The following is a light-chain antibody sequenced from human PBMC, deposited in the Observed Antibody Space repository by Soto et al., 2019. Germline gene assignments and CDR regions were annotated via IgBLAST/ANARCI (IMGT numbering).Light chain of an antibody. V-gene: IGLV2-11*01. CDR1: SNDVGGYDY. CDR2: DVS. CDR3: RSYAGTYSYV. Sequence: QSVLTQPRSLSGSPGQSVTISCTGTSNDVGGYDYVSWYQQHPGKAPKLIIYDVSKRPSGVPDRFSGSKSGNTASLTISGLQAEDEADYYCRSYAGTYSYVFGTGTKVTVL. J-gene: IGLJ1*01.